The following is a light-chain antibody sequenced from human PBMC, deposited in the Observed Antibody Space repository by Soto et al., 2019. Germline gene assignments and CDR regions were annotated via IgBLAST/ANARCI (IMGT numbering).Light chain of an antibody. CDR2: GAS. CDR3: QQYHNWPPWT. V-gene: IGKV3-15*01. J-gene: IGKJ1*01. CDR1: QSVSSN. Sequence: EIVMTQSPATLSVSPEERATLSCRASQSVSSNLAWYQQEPGQAPRLLIYGASTRATGIPARFSGSGSGTEFTLTISSLQSEDFAVYYCQQYHNWPPWTFGQGTKVEIK.